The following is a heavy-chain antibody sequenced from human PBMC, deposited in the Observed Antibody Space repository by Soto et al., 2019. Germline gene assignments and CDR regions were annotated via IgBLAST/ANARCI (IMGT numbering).Heavy chain of an antibody. J-gene: IGHJ4*02. CDR2: ISAYNGKT. Sequence: QVQMVQSGAEVTKPGASVKVSCKASGYTFSNYGFTWVRQVPGQGLEWMGWISAYNGKTNYAQELQGRVTMTTDTATSTVDMELRSLSSDDTAVYYCARGGATSGGLDYWGQGTLVTVSS. D-gene: IGHD3-10*01. CDR3: ARGGATSGGLDY. V-gene: IGHV1-18*01. CDR1: GYTFSNYG.